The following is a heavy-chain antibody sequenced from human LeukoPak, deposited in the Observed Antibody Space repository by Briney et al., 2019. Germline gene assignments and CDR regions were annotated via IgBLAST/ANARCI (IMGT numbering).Heavy chain of an antibody. Sequence: GGSLRLSCLASGFTFRSFGMHWVRQAPGTGLEWVALISYDGSNKNYADSVKGRFTISRDNSKNILYLQMNSLRVEDTAVYFCARGYGGNSAAYIWGQGTTVTVSS. CDR2: ISYDGSNK. D-gene: IGHD4-23*01. J-gene: IGHJ6*02. CDR3: ARGYGGNSAAYI. CDR1: GFTFRSFG. V-gene: IGHV3-30*03.